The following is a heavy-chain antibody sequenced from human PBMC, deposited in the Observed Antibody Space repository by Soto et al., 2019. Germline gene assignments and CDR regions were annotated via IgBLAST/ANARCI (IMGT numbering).Heavy chain of an antibody. CDR1: SGTVNNYV. CDR2: IIPIFGTP. J-gene: IGHJ4*02. CDR3: AGRCDGTNCLAHFDY. D-gene: IGHD2-2*01. Sequence: PSVKVSFNGSSGTVNNYVMDWVRQSPVQGLEWMAGIIPIFGTPNYAQKFQGRVTITADKSTSTAYMELNSLRSEDTAVYYCAGRCDGTNCLAHFDYWGQGTLVTVSS. V-gene: IGHV1-69*06.